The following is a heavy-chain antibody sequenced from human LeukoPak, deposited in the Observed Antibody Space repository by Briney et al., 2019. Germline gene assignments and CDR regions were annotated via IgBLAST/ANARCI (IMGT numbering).Heavy chain of an antibody. J-gene: IGHJ5*02. V-gene: IGHV1-18*01. CDR2: ISAYNGNT. CDR1: GYTFTSYG. D-gene: IGHD3-9*01. Sequence: ASVKVSCKASGYTFTSYGISWVRQAPGQGLEWMGWISAYNGNTNYAQNLQGRVTMTTDTSTTTAYMELRSLRSDDTAVYYCARDLKYNILTGYRSSFGFDPWGQGTLVTVSS. CDR3: ARDLKYNILTGYRSSFGFDP.